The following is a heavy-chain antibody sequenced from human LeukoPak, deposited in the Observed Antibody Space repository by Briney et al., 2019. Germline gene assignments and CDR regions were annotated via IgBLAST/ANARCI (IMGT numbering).Heavy chain of an antibody. CDR2: IWYDGSNK. V-gene: IGHV3-33*01. CDR1: GFTFSSYG. Sequence: GRSLRLSCAASGFTFSSYGMHWVRQAPGKGLEWVAVIWYDGSNKYYADSVKGRFTISRDNSKNTLYQQMNSLRAEDTAVYYCAREDNVWGSLDYWGQGTLVTVSS. D-gene: IGHD3-16*01. J-gene: IGHJ4*02. CDR3: AREDNVWGSLDY.